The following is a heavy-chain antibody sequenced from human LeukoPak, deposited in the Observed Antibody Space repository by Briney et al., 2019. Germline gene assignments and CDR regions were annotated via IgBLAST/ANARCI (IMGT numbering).Heavy chain of an antibody. V-gene: IGHV1-46*01. Sequence: ALVKVSCKTSGYTFISYYMQWVRQPPGQGLEWMGVINPSGGSTSFAQKFQGRVTMTRDTSTSTVYLDLSSLRSEDTAVYYCARPITMVRGAAIGHWGQGAQVTVSS. J-gene: IGHJ4*02. D-gene: IGHD3-10*01. CDR3: ARPITMVRGAAIGH. CDR2: INPSGGST. CDR1: GYTFISYY.